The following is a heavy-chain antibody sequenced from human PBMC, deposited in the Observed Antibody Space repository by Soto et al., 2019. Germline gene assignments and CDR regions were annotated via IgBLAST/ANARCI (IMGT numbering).Heavy chain of an antibody. J-gene: IGHJ3*02. V-gene: IGHV3-30-3*01. CDR3: ARVTTKAFDI. Sequence: GGSLRLSCAASGFTFRNHAMHWVRQAPGKGLECLAVIAYDGSNAFYRDSVKGRFTISRDNSKNTLYLHMNSLRSEDTGVYYCARVTTKAFDIWGQGTMVTVS. CDR1: GFTFRNHA. CDR2: IAYDGSNA. D-gene: IGHD4-17*01.